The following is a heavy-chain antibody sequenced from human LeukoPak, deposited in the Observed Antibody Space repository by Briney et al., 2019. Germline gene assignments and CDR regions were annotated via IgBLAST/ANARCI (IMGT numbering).Heavy chain of an antibody. V-gene: IGHV4-31*03. Sequence: SQTLSLTCTVSGGSISSGGSYWSWIRQHPGKGLEWIGYIYYSGSTYYNPSLKSRVTISVDTSKNQFSLKLSSVTAADTAVYYCARTYYDYVWGSYRPWYFDYWGQGTLVTVSS. D-gene: IGHD3-16*02. CDR1: GGSISSGGSY. CDR2: IYYSGST. J-gene: IGHJ4*02. CDR3: ARTYYDYVWGSYRPWYFDY.